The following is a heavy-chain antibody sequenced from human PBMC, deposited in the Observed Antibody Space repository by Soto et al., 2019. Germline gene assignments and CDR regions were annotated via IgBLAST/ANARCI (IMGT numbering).Heavy chain of an antibody. J-gene: IGHJ4*02. CDR2: INPNSGGT. D-gene: IGHD3-22*01. V-gene: IGHV1-2*04. Sequence: ASVKVSCKASGYTFTGYYMHWVRQAPGQGLEWMGWINPNSGGTNYAQKFQGWVTMTRDTSISTAYMELSRLRSDDTAVYYCARGGDDYDSSGYSPPSDYWGQGTLVTVSS. CDR3: ARGGDDYDSSGYSPPSDY. CDR1: GYTFTGYY.